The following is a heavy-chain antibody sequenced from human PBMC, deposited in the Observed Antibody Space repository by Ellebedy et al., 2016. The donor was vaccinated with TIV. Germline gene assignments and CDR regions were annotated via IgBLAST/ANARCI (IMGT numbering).Heavy chain of an antibody. Sequence: SRVTISVDTSKNQFSLKLSSVTAADTAVYYCAKEAYDLMTGSQMYGMDVWGQGTTVTVSS. J-gene: IGHJ6*02. V-gene: IGHV4-39*02. D-gene: IGHD3-9*01. CDR3: AKEAYDLMTGSQMYGMDV.